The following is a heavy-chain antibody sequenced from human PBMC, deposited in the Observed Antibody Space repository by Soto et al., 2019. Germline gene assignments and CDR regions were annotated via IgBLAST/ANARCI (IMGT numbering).Heavy chain of an antibody. D-gene: IGHD1-26*01. V-gene: IGHV3-30-3*01. CDR2: ISYDGSNK. CDR3: ARSGGSYRDAFDI. Sequence: GGSLRLSCAASGFTFSSYAMHWVRQAPGKGLEWVAVISYDGSNKYYADTVKGRFTISRDNSKNTLCLQMNSLRAEDTAVYYCARSGGSYRDAFDIWGQGTMVTVSS. CDR1: GFTFSSYA. J-gene: IGHJ3*02.